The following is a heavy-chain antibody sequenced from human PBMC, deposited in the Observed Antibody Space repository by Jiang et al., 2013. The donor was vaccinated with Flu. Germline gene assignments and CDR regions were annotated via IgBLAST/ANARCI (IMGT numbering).Heavy chain of an antibody. J-gene: IGHJ4*02. Sequence: VQLLESGGGSVQPGRSLRLSCTTSGFTLRDYAVTWIRQAPGKGLEWISFIRSKTHGGTTHYAASVKGRFSVSRDDSKSIAYLQMNILKTEDTAVYFCARATCGADCSLFDSWGREPWSPSPQ. CDR1: GFTLRDYA. D-gene: IGHD2-21*02. V-gene: IGHV3-49*03. CDR2: IRSKTHGGTT. CDR3: ARATCGADCSLFDS.